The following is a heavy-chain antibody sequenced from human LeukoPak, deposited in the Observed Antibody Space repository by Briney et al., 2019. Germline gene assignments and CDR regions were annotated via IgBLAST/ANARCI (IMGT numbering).Heavy chain of an antibody. CDR1: GGSFTYYY. V-gene: IGHV4-34*01. D-gene: IGHD6-25*01. CDR2: NTHTGDT. CDR3: ARRPYRSDAGY. Sequence: RSETLSLTCAVYGGSFTYYYWSGIRQPPGKGLWMSGENTHTGDTKYNPSLKSRVTMSVETSKNPLSLILSSVTAADKAVYYCARRPYRSDAGYWGQGTLVTVSS. J-gene: IGHJ4*02.